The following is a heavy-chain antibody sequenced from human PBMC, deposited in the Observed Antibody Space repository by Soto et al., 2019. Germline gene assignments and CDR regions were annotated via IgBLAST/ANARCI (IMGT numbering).Heavy chain of an antibody. CDR1: GFTFSSYG. J-gene: IGHJ6*02. D-gene: IGHD3-10*01. V-gene: IGHV3-33*01. Sequence: GGSLRLSCAASGFTFSSYGMHWVRQAPGKGLEWVAVIWYDGSNKYYADSVKGRFTISRDNSKNTLYLQMNSLRAEDTAVYYCARDPHDGSGFYGMDVWGQGTTVTVSS. CDR3: ARDPHDGSGFYGMDV. CDR2: IWYDGSNK.